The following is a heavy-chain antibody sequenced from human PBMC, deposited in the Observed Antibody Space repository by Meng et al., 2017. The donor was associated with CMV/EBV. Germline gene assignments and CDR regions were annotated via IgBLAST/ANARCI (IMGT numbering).Heavy chain of an antibody. V-gene: IGHV3-21*01. D-gene: IGHD6-13*01. CDR3: AGGIAAAGEVDY. J-gene: IGHJ4*02. CDR2: ISRTSSYI. Sequence: GESLKISCAASGFTFSTYTMTWVRQAPGKGLEWVSSISRTSSYIYYSDLVKGRFTISRDNAKNSLYLQMNSLRAEDTAVYYCAGGIAAAGEVDYWGQGTLVTVSS. CDR1: GFTFSTYT.